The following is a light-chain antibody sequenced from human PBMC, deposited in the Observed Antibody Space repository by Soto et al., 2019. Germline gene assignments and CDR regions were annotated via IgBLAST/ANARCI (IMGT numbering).Light chain of an antibody. V-gene: IGKV3-20*01. CDR3: QPYGSSLWT. CDR2: GAY. Sequence: EIVLTQSPGTLSLSTGERATLSCRASQSVSSSYLAWYQQKPGQAPRLLIYGAYSRATGITDRFSGSGSGTDFTLTISRLEPEDFAVYYCQPYGSSLWTVGPGTQVEIK. J-gene: IGKJ1*01. CDR1: QSVSSSY.